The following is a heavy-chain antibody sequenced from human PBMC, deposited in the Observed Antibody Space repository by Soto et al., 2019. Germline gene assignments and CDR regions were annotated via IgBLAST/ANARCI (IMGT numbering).Heavy chain of an antibody. V-gene: IGHV1-2*04. CDR2: INPNSGGT. CDR1: GYTFTGYY. D-gene: IGHD3-22*01. Sequence: ASVKVSCKASGYTFTGYYMHWVRQAPGQGLEWMGWINPNSGGTNYAQKFQGWVTMTRDTSISTAYMELSRLRSDDTAVYYCARDYDSSGYAESYAFDIWGQGTMVTVSS. J-gene: IGHJ3*02. CDR3: ARDYDSSGYAESYAFDI.